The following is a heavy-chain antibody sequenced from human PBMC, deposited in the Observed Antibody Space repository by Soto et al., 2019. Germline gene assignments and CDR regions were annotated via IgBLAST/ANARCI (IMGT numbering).Heavy chain of an antibody. J-gene: IGHJ4*02. CDR2: ISWNSGSI. CDR3: AKDMGQLVRGTGDY. V-gene: IGHV3-9*01. D-gene: IGHD6-13*01. CDR1: GFTFDDYA. Sequence: LRLSCAASGFTFDDYAMHWVRQAPGKGLEWVSGISWNSGSIGYADSVKGRFTISRDNAKNSLYLQMNSLRAEDTALYYCAKDMGQLVRGTGDYWGQGTLVTVSS.